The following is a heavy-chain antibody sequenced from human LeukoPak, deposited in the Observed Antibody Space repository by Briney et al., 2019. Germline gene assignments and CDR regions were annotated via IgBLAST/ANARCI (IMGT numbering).Heavy chain of an antibody. V-gene: IGHV3-21*01. D-gene: IGHD3-22*01. Sequence: PGGSLRLSCAASGFTFSSYSMNWVRQAPGKGLEWVSSISSSSSYIYYADSVKGRFTISRDNAKNSLYLQMNSLRAEDTAVYYCARSPSYYYDSSGPTGAFDIWGQGTMVTVSS. CDR1: GFTFSSYS. J-gene: IGHJ3*02. CDR2: ISSSSSYI. CDR3: ARSPSYYYDSSGPTGAFDI.